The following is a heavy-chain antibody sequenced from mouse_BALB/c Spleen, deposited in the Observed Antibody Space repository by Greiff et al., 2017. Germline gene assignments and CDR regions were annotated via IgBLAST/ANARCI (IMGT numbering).Heavy chain of an antibody. D-gene: IGHD2-3*01. CDR3: RGYYFAY. Sequence: QVQLKESGAELVRPGASVTLSCKASGYTFTDYEMHWVKQTPVHGLEWIGAIDPETGGTAYNQKFKGKATLTADKSSSTAYMELRSLTSEDSAVYYCRGYYFAYWGQGTLVTVSA. CDR2: IDPETGGT. V-gene: IGHV1-15*01. J-gene: IGHJ3*01. CDR1: GYTFTDYE.